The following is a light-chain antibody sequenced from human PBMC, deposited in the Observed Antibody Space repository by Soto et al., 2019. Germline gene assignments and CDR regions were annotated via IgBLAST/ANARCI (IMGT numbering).Light chain of an antibody. CDR3: QHAYVAPYS. CDR1: QDINVY. J-gene: IGKJ2*03. Sequence: DIQMTQSPSSVSASLGDTVTITCRASQDINVYLNWYQQKPGEVPKLLIYSASTLYSGVPSRFTGSGSETDFTLTIRSLQPEDYATYYCQHAYVAPYSFGQGTKLDIK. V-gene: IGKV1-39*01. CDR2: SAS.